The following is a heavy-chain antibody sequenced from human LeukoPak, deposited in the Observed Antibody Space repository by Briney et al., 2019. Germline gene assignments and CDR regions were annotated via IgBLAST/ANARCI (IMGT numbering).Heavy chain of an antibody. CDR1: GGTFSSYT. V-gene: IGHV1-69*05. CDR2: IIPIFGTA. CDR3: ARDTEIVGATTRYHAFDI. J-gene: IGHJ3*02. D-gene: IGHD1-26*01. Sequence: SVKVSCKASGGTFSSYTISWVRQAPGQGLEWMGRIIPIFGTANYAQKFRGRVTITTDESTSTAYMELSSLRSEDTAVYYCARDTEIVGATTRYHAFDIWRQGTMVTVSS.